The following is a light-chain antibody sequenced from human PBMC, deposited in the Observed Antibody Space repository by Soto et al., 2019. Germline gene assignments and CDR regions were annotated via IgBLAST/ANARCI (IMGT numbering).Light chain of an antibody. CDR3: TSWTTSTTMI. J-gene: IGLJ2*01. CDR2: DVN. CDR1: RSDIGAYNF. Sequence: QSVLTQPASVSGSPGQSITISCTGTRSDIGAYNFGSWYQQHPGEVPKLILYDVNVRPSGVSNRFSGSKSGNTASLTISGLQAEDEADYYCTSWTTSTTMIFGGGTKLTVL. V-gene: IGLV2-14*03.